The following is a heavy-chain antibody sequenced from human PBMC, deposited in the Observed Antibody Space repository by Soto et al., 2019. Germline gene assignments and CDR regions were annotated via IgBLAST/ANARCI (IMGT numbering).Heavy chain of an antibody. J-gene: IGHJ4*02. CDR3: AKRDSSGWFYFDY. Sequence: GGSLRLSCAASGFTFSSYAMSWVRQAPGRGLEWVSTVIDTGASTYYADSVKGRFTISRDNYKNTLYLQMNSLRAEDTAIYYCAKRDSSGWFYFDYWGKGPLVTVSS. CDR2: VIDTGAST. CDR1: GFTFSSYA. V-gene: IGHV3-23*01. D-gene: IGHD6-19*01.